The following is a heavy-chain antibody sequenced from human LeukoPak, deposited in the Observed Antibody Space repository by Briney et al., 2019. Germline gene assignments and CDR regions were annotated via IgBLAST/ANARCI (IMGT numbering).Heavy chain of an antibody. CDR3: ASDYSNDY. CDR2: ISFSHHT. J-gene: IGHJ4*02. D-gene: IGHD4-11*01. Sequence: PGGSLRLSCAASGFTFTDHYMSWIRQAPGKGLEWISYISFSHHTNYADSVKGRFTISRDNAKNSLYLQMNSLRAEDTAVYYCASDYSNDYWGQGTLVTVSS. V-gene: IGHV3-11*06. CDR1: GFTFTDHY.